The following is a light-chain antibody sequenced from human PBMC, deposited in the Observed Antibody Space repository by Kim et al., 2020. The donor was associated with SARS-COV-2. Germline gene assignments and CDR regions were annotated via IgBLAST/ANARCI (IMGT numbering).Light chain of an antibody. CDR2: MTS. J-gene: IGKJ4*01. V-gene: IGKV1-5*03. CDR1: QNLDNS. Sequence: QMTQSPSTLSADAGDRVIITCRASQNLDNSLAWYQHKPGKAPKLLIYMTSNIESGVPSRFSGSGSGTDFTLTISSLQPDDFSTYYCQKYRYWADTFGRGTKVDIK. CDR3: QKYRYWADT.